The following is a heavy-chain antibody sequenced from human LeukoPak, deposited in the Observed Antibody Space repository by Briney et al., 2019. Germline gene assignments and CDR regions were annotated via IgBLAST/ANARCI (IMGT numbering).Heavy chain of an antibody. Sequence: SGTPSLTCAVYSGSFSGYYWSWIRQPPGKGLGWVGEINHSGSTNYNPSLKSGVTISLETSKNQFSLKLRSVTAVDTAVFYCARGKPEMVRGVITNYYYYYMDVWGKGTTVTVPS. CDR1: SGSFSGYY. CDR2: INHSGST. D-gene: IGHD3-10*01. V-gene: IGHV4-34*01. J-gene: IGHJ6*03. CDR3: ARGKPEMVRGVITNYYYYYMDV.